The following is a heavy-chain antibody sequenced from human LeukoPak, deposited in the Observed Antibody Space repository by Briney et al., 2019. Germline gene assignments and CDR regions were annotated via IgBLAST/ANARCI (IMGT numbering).Heavy chain of an antibody. D-gene: IGHD3-3*01. CDR1: GFTFSSYS. V-gene: IGHV3-21*01. CDR2: ISSSSSYI. Sequence: GGSLRLSCAASGFTFSSYSMNWVRQAPGKGLEWVSSISSSSSYIYYADSVKGRFTISRDNSKNTLYLLMNSLRAEDTAVYYCARDMGYYDFWSGFDYWGQGTLVTVSS. CDR3: ARDMGYYDFWSGFDY. J-gene: IGHJ4*02.